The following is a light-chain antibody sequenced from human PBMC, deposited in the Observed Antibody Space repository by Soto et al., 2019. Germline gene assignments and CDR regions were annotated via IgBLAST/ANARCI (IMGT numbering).Light chain of an antibody. V-gene: IGKV3-20*01. CDR2: GAS. CDR1: QSISSDY. CDR3: QQYGSSPLT. Sequence: EVVLTQSPDTLSLSPGERATLSCRASQSISSDYLVWYQQKPGQAPRLLIYGASSRATGIPDRFSGSGSGTDFTLTINRLEPEDFAVYYCQQYGSSPLTFGGGTKVDIK. J-gene: IGKJ4*01.